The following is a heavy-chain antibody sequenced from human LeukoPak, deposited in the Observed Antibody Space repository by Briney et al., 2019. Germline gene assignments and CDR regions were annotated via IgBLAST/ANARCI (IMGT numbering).Heavy chain of an antibody. CDR3: AYQLLGEGYWFDP. CDR2: IIPILGIA. CDR1: GCTFSSYA. D-gene: IGHD2-2*01. J-gene: IGHJ5*02. V-gene: IGHV1-69*04. Sequence: SVKVSCKASGCTFSSYAISWVRQAPGQGLEWMGRIIPILGIANYARKFQGRVTITADKSTSTAYMELSSLRSEDTAVYYCAYQLLGEGYWFDPWGQGTLVSVSS.